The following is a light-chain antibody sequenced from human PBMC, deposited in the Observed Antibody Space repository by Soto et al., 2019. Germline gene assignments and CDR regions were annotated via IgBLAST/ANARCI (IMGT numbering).Light chain of an antibody. CDR2: NTN. Sequence: QTVVTQEPSFSVSPGGTVTLTCGLSFGSVSSSDYPSWYQQTPGQAPRSLIYNTNTRSSGVPDRFSGSILGNKAALTITGAQADDESDYYCVLYMGSGIWVFGGGTKLTV. J-gene: IGLJ3*02. CDR1: FGSVSSSDY. CDR3: VLYMGSGIWV. V-gene: IGLV8-61*01.